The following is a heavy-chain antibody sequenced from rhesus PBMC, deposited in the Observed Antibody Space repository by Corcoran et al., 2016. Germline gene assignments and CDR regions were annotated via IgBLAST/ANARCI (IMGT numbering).Heavy chain of an antibody. Sequence: EVQLVESGGGLVQPGGSLRLSCAASGFTFSSYDMSWVRQAPGMGLEWVSYISYTGKTRYYADAVKGRVTISRDNAKNSRSLQMSSLRAEDTAVYYCTREKYSSGWCDYWGQGVLVTVSS. CDR2: ISYTGKTR. CDR3: TREKYSSGWCDY. J-gene: IGHJ4*01. V-gene: IGHV3-136*01. CDR1: GFTFSSYD. D-gene: IGHD6-31*01.